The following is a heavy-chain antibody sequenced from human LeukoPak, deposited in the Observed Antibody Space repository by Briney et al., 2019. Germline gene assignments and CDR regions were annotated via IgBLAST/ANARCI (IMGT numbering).Heavy chain of an antibody. D-gene: IGHD3-10*01. CDR1: GFTLSNSW. CDR2: INNDGSRT. V-gene: IGHV3-74*01. Sequence: GGSLRLSCAGSGFTLSNSWMFWVRQPPGKGLKYVSEINNDGSRTRYADSVKGRFTISRDGAENTLFLQMNSLRAEDTAVYFCARGGVSGGFDYWGQGTLVTVSS. J-gene: IGHJ4*02. CDR3: ARGGVSGGFDY.